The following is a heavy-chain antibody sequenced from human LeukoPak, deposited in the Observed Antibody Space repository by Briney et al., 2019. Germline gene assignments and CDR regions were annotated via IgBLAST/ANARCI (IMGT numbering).Heavy chain of an antibody. J-gene: IGHJ5*02. CDR3: ARGAHSGSYSSWFHP. V-gene: IGHV1-69*05. Sequence: GSSVQVSCKASGGTFKSYAITWVRLAPGQGLEWMGGSIPMFAPARYAQNFQGRVTITTDESTSTAYMELSSLKSEDTAVYYCARGAHSGSYSSWFHPWGQGTLVTVSS. D-gene: IGHD3-10*01. CDR2: SIPMFAPA. CDR1: GGTFKSYA.